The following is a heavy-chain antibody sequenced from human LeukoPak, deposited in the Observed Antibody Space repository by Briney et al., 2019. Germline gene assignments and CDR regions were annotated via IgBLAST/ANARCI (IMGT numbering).Heavy chain of an antibody. D-gene: IGHD3-22*01. J-gene: IGHJ4*02. V-gene: IGHV4-39*07. CDR3: ARDSSGYYYHYIDY. CDR1: GGSISSSSYY. Sequence: SETLSLTYTVSGGSISSSSYYWGWIRQPPGKGLEWIGSIYYSGSTYYNPSLKSRVTISVDTSKNQFSLKLSSVTAADTAVYYCARDSSGYYYHYIDYWGQGTLVTVSS. CDR2: IYYSGST.